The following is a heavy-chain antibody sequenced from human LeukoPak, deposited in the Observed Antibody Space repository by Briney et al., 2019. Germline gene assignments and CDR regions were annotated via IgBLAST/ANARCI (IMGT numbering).Heavy chain of an antibody. J-gene: IGHJ4*02. CDR2: IYHSGST. Sequence: SETLSLTCAVSGGSISSSNWWSWVRQPPGKGLEWIGEIYHSGSTNYNPSLKSRVTISVDKSKNQFSLKLSSVTAADTAVYYCARLGRGSYRGHFDYWGQGTLVTVSS. CDR1: GGSISSSNW. CDR3: ARLGRGSYRGHFDY. D-gene: IGHD1-26*01. V-gene: IGHV4-4*02.